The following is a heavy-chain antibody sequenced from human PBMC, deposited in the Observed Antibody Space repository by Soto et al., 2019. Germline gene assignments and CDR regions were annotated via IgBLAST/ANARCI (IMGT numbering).Heavy chain of an antibody. V-gene: IGHV1-18*01. Sequence: ASVKVSCKASGYTFTSYGISWVRQAPGQGLEWMGWISAYNGNTNYAQKLQGRVTMTTDKAKSTAYMELSSLRSDDTAVYYCARDDDYSNYGLVTAIPYYYGMDVWGQGTTVTVSS. CDR3: ARDDDYSNYGLVTAIPYYYGMDV. D-gene: IGHD4-4*01. CDR2: ISAYNGNT. CDR1: GYTFTSYG. J-gene: IGHJ6*02.